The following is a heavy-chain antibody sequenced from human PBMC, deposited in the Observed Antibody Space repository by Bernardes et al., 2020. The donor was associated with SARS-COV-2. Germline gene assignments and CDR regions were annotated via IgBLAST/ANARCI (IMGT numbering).Heavy chain of an antibody. CDR3: AKDDDRPLFGAPGFDS. CDR1: GFTFTKYD. V-gene: IGHV3-23*01. CDR2: ISGSGNTP. D-gene: IGHD3-3*01. J-gene: IGHJ4*02. Sequence: SLRRSCAASGFTFTKYDMSWVRQAPGPGLEWVSGISGSGNTPYYADSVKGRFTISRDNSKNTLFLQMDSLRAEDTAVYYCAKDDDRPLFGAPGFDSWGQGTLVTVSA.